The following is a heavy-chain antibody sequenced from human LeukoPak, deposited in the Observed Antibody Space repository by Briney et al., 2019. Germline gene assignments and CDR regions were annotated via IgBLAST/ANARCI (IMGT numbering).Heavy chain of an antibody. CDR3: ARGAYYYDSPPYNWFDP. V-gene: IGHV3-30-3*01. Sequence: GGSLRLSCAASGFTFSSYAMHWVRQAPGKGLEWVAVISYDGSNKYYADSVKGRFTISRDNSKNTLYLQMDSLRAEDTAVYYCARGAYYYDSPPYNWFDPWGQGTLVTVSS. J-gene: IGHJ5*02. CDR1: GFTFSSYA. D-gene: IGHD3-10*01. CDR2: ISYDGSNK.